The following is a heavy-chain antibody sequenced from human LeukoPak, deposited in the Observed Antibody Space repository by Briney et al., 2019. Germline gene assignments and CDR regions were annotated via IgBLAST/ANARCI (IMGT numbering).Heavy chain of an antibody. CDR3: ARDRSAFDI. CDR2: INHSGST. J-gene: IGHJ3*02. CDR1: GGSFSGYY. Sequence: TSETLSLTCAVYGGSFSGYYWSWIRQPPGKGLEWIGEINHSGSTNYDPSLKSRVTMSVDKSKNQFSLKLSSVTAADTAVYYCARDRSAFDIWGQGTMVTVSS. V-gene: IGHV4-34*01. D-gene: IGHD3-16*02.